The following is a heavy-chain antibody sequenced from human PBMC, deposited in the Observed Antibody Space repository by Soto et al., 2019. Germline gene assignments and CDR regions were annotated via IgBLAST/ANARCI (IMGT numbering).Heavy chain of an antibody. CDR1: GFSFEDYG. CDR3: TTGIYYDILTGYHNVAY. Sequence: PGGSLRLSCAASGFSFEDYGMHWVRQAPGKGLEWVGRIKSERDGGTIDYTAPVQGRFTISRDDSKNMLYLQMNSLKTEDTAVYYCTTGIYYDILTGYHNVAYWGQGALVTVSS. V-gene: IGHV3-15*01. CDR2: IKSERDGGTI. D-gene: IGHD3-9*01. J-gene: IGHJ4*02.